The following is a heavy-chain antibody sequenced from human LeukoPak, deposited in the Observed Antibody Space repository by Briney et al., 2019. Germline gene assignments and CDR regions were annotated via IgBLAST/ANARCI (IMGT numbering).Heavy chain of an antibody. CDR1: GFTFSSNW. Sequence: GGFLRLSCVASGFTFSSNWMSWVRQAPGKGLEWVANIKQDGSEKDYVDSVKGRFTISRDNAKNSLYLQMNSLRAEDTAVYYCARDVGISNSWPYFDYWGQGSLVTVSS. V-gene: IGHV3-7*01. CDR2: IKQDGSEK. CDR3: ARDVGISNSWPYFDY. J-gene: IGHJ4*02. D-gene: IGHD6-13*01.